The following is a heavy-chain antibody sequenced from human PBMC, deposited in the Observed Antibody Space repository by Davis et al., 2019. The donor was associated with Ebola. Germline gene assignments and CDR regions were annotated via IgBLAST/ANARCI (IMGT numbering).Heavy chain of an antibody. V-gene: IGHV4-34*01. CDR3: ARGVLRYFDWLLDYYGMDV. Sequence: SETLSLTCVVYGGSFSGYYLSWIRQPPGKGLEWIGEINHSGSTNYNPSLKSRVTISVDTSKNQFSLKLSSVTAADTAVYYCARGVLRYFDWLLDYYGMDVWGQGTTVTVSS. CDR1: GGSFSGYY. D-gene: IGHD3-9*01. CDR2: INHSGST. J-gene: IGHJ6*02.